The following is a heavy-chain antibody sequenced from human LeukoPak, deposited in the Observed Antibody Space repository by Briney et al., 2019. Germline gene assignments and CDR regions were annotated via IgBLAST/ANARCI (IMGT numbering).Heavy chain of an antibody. V-gene: IGHV3-30-3*01. CDR2: ISYDGSNK. Sequence: GGSLRLSCAASGFTFSSYAMHWVRQAPGKGLEWVAVISYDGSNKYYADSVKGRFTISRDNSKNTLYLQMNSLRAEDTAVYYCAKGHSSGYYYWGQGTLVTVSS. D-gene: IGHD3-22*01. J-gene: IGHJ4*02. CDR1: GFTFSSYA. CDR3: AKGHSSGYYY.